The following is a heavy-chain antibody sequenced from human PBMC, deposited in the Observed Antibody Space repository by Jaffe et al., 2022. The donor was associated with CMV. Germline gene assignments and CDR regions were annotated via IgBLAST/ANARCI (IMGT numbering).Heavy chain of an antibody. Sequence: QVQLVQSGAEVKKPGASVKVSCKVSGYTLTELSMHWVRQAPGKGLEWMGGFDPEDGETIYAQKFQGRVTMTEDTSTDTAYMELSSLRSEDTAVYYCATGLYYDSSGYYPSRNYDAFDIWGQGTMVTVSS. CDR2: FDPEDGET. J-gene: IGHJ3*02. CDR1: GYTLTELS. CDR3: ATGLYYDSSGYYPSRNYDAFDI. V-gene: IGHV1-24*01. D-gene: IGHD3-22*01.